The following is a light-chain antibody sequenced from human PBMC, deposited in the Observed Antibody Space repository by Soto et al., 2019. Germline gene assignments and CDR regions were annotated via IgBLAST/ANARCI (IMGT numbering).Light chain of an antibody. V-gene: IGLV2-11*01. CDR3: CSYAGSPLYV. Sequence: QSALTQPRSVSGSPGQSVTISCTGTSSDVGGYNYVSWYQQHPDKAPKLMIYDVSKRPSGAPDRFSGSKSGNTASLTISGLQAEDEADYYCCSYAGSPLYVFGTGTKVTVL. CDR2: DVS. CDR1: SSDVGGYNY. J-gene: IGLJ1*01.